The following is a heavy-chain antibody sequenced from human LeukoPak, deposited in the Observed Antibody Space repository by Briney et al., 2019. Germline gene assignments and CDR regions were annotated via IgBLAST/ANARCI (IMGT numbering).Heavy chain of an antibody. CDR1: GFTFDDYA. CDR3: AVDRIAAAGSPEYFDY. Sequence: GGSLRLSCAASGFTFDDYAMHWVRQAPGKGLEWVSGISWNSGSIGYADSVKGRFTISRDNAKNSLYLQMNSLRAEDTALYYCAVDRIAAAGSPEYFDYWGQGTLVTVSS. D-gene: IGHD6-13*01. CDR2: ISWNSGSI. V-gene: IGHV3-9*01. J-gene: IGHJ4*02.